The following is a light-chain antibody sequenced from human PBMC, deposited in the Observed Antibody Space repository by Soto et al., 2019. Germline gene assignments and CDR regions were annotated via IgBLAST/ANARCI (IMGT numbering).Light chain of an antibody. J-gene: IGKJ5*01. CDR1: QSVGSY. Sequence: EIVLTQSPATLSLSPGERATLSCRASQSVGSYLAWYQQKPGQAPRLLIYYASNRATGIPARFSGSGSGTDFTLTISSLEPEDFAVYYCQQRGNWPLTFGQGTRLEIK. CDR3: QQRGNWPLT. V-gene: IGKV3-11*01. CDR2: YAS.